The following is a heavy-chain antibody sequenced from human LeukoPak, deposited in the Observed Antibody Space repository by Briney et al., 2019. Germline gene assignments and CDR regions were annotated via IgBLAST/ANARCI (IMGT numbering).Heavy chain of an antibody. CDR1: GGSFSGYY. Sequence: SETLSLTCAVYGGSFSGYYWSWIRQPPGKGLEWIGEINHSGSTNYHPSLKSRVTISVGTSKHQFSLKLSSVTAADTAVHYWARGGYYGSADYWGQGTLVTVSS. V-gene: IGHV4-34*01. CDR3: ARGGYYGSADY. J-gene: IGHJ4*02. D-gene: IGHD3-10*01. CDR2: INHSGST.